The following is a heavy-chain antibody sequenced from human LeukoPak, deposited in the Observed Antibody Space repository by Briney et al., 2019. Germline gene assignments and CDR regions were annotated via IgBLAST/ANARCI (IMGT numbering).Heavy chain of an antibody. V-gene: IGHV1-8*03. CDR3: ARAPSVLWPKKAGTNYCMDV. Sequence: ASVKVSCKASGYTFTSYDINWVRQATGQGLEWMGWMSPNSGNTGYAQKFQGRVTITRNTSISTAYMELSSLRSEDTAVYYCARAPSVLWPKKAGTNYCMDVWGKGTTVTVSS. CDR2: MSPNSGNT. J-gene: IGHJ6*03. D-gene: IGHD6-19*01. CDR1: GYTFTSYD.